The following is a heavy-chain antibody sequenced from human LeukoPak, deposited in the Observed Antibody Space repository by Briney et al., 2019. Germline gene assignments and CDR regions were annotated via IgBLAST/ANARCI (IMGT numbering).Heavy chain of an antibody. D-gene: IGHD3-10*01. CDR1: GDSISSGDYY. CDR2: IYTSGST. J-gene: IGHJ6*03. V-gene: IGHV4-61*02. CDR3: ARVGWFGPYYMDV. Sequence: SQTLSLTCTVSGDSISSGDYYWSWIRQPAGKGLEWIGRIYTSGSTNYNPSLKSRVTMSVDTSKNQFSLKLSSVTAVDTAVYYCARVGWFGPYYMDVWGKGTTVTISS.